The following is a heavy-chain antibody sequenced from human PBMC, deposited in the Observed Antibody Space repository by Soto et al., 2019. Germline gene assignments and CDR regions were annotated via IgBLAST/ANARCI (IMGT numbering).Heavy chain of an antibody. Sequence: GGSLRLSCAASGFTFSSYAMSWVRQAPGKGLEWLSAISGSGGSTYYADSVKGRFTISRDNSKNTLYLQMNSLRAEDTAVYYCAKEVVAGTVGSLKYWGQGTLVTVSS. D-gene: IGHD6-19*01. CDR3: AKEVVAGTVGSLKY. CDR1: GFTFSSYA. J-gene: IGHJ4*02. CDR2: ISGSGGST. V-gene: IGHV3-23*01.